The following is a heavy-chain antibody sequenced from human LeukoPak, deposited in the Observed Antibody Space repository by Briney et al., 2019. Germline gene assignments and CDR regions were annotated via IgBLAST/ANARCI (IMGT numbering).Heavy chain of an antibody. CDR2: MYYSGST. Sequence: SETLSLTCTVSGGSISSGDYYWSWIRQPPGKGREWIAYMYYSGSTYYTPSRKSRVTMSADTSKNQHSLKLSSVTAADTAVYYCARPYYYDSRIDPWGQGILVTVSS. CDR1: GGSISSGDYY. J-gene: IGHJ5*02. D-gene: IGHD3-22*01. CDR3: ARPYYYDSRIDP. V-gene: IGHV4-30-4*01.